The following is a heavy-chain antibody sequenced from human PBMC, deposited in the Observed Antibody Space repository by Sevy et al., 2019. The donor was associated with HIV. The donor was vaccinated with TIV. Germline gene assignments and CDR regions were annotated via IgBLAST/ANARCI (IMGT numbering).Heavy chain of an antibody. J-gene: IGHJ4*02. D-gene: IGHD3-3*01. Sequence: GGSLRLSCAASGFTFSSYGMHWVRQAPGKGLEWVTFIRYDGSNEYYADSVKGRFTISRDTSKNTLYLQMNSLRAEDTAVYYCAKCVGAKYDFWRGYPQDWGQGTLVTVSS. V-gene: IGHV3-30*02. CDR1: GFTFSSYG. CDR3: AKCVGAKYDFWRGYPQD. CDR2: IRYDGSNE.